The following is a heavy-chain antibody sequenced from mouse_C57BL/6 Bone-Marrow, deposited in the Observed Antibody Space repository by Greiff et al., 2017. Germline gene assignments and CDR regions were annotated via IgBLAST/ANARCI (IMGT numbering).Heavy chain of an antibody. Sequence: DVLLVESGGGLVQPGESLKLSCESNEYEFPSHDMSWVRKTPEKRLELVAAINRDGGSTYYPDTMERRFIISRASTKKTLYLQLSSLRSEDTALYYCSRWLLRWYFGVWGTGTTVTVSS. J-gene: IGHJ1*03. CDR3: SRWLLRWYFGV. CDR1: EYEFPSHD. CDR2: INRDGGST. V-gene: IGHV5-2*01. D-gene: IGHD2-3*01.